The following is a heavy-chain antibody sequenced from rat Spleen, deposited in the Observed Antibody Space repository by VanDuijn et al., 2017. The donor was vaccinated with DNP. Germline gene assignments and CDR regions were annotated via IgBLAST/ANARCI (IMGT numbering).Heavy chain of an antibody. D-gene: IGHD1-2*01. J-gene: IGHJ3*01. CDR1: GFTFSDYN. CDR2: ITSDGGST. CDR3: LRPRGYSSYGLAY. V-gene: IGHV5-7*01. Sequence: EVQLVESGGGLVQPGRSLKLSCAASGFTFSDYNMAWVRQAPKKGLEWVATITSDGGSTSYRDTVKGRVSITRDNAKETLFLQWDSLRSEDTATYYCLRPRGYSSYGLAYWGQGTLVTVSS.